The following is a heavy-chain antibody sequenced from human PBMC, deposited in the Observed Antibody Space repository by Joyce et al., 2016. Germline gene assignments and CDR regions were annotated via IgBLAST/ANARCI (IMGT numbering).Heavy chain of an antibody. CDR1: GFTFSRYT. CDR3: ARKKYSSGAALDY. D-gene: IGHD6-19*01. J-gene: IGHJ4*02. CDR2: ITSSDETI. Sequence: EVQLVQSGGGLVQPGGSLRLSCTASGFTFSRYTINCVRQAPVKGLEWISYITSSDETIYLDSLKCRFTIARDNAKKSLYLQMNSLGVEDTAVYFSARKKYSSGAALDYCVQVSLAAVSS. V-gene: IGHV3-48*01.